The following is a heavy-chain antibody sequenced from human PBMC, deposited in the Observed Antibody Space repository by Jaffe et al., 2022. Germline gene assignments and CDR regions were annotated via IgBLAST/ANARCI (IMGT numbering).Heavy chain of an antibody. CDR1: GFTFSSYS. Sequence: EVQLVESGGGLVKPGGSLRLSCAASGFTFSSYSMNWVRQAPGKGLEWVSSISSSSSYIYYADSVKGRFTISRDNAKNSLYLQMNSLRAEDTAVYYCARGLRGVGTGIAVAGTDYYYFDYWGQGTLVTVSS. D-gene: IGHD6-19*01. J-gene: IGHJ4*02. CDR3: ARGLRGVGTGIAVAGTDYYYFDY. CDR2: ISSSSSYI. V-gene: IGHV3-21*01.